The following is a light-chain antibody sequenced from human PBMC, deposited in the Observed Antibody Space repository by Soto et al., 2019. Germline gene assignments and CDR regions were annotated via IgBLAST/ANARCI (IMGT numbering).Light chain of an antibody. V-gene: IGLV2-11*01. CDR3: CSYEGSYV. CDR2: DVS. Sequence: QSALTQPRSVSGSPGQSVTISCTGTSSDVGGYNYVSWYQQHPGKALKLMIYDVSKRPSGVPDRFSGSKSGNTASLTISGLQAEDEADYYCCSYEGSYVFGTGTKVT. CDR1: SSDVGGYNY. J-gene: IGLJ1*01.